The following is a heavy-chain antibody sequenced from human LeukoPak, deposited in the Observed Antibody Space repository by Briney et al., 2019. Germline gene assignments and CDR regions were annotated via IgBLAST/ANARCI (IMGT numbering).Heavy chain of an antibody. D-gene: IGHD3-10*01. CDR1: GFTFSSYG. J-gene: IGHJ4*02. CDR2: IRYDGSNK. Sequence: GGSLRLSCAASGFTFSSYGMHWVRQAPGKGLEWVAFIRYDGSNKYYADSVKGRFTISRDNSKNTLYLQMNSLRAEDTAVYYCARGPYGSGSYYSYYFDYWGQGTLVTVSS. CDR3: ARGPYGSGSYYSYYFDY. V-gene: IGHV3-30*02.